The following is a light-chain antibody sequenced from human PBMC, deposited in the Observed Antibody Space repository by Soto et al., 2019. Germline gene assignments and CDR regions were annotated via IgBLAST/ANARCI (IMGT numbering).Light chain of an antibody. CDR1: QSINNY. V-gene: IGKV3-11*01. Sequence: EIVLTQSPATLSLSPGERATLSCRANQSINNYLAWYQQKPGQAPRLLIYDAFNRATGIPARFSGSGSGTDFTLTISSLEPEDFAVYYCQQRYTWPLTFGGGTKVEIK. J-gene: IGKJ4*01. CDR2: DAF. CDR3: QQRYTWPLT.